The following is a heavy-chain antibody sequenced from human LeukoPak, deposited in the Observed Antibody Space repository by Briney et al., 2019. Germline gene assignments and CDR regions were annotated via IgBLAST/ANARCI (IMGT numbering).Heavy chain of an antibody. CDR3: ARVTGGIDY. CDR2: MNPKSGNT. CDR1: GYTFTSYD. D-gene: IGHD7-27*01. V-gene: IGHV1-8*01. Sequence: ASVKVSCKASGYTFTSYDINWVRPATGQGLEWMGWMNPKSGNTGYAQKFQGRVTMTRDTSISTAYMELGSLRSEDTAVYYCARVTGGIDYWGQGTLVTVSS. J-gene: IGHJ4*02.